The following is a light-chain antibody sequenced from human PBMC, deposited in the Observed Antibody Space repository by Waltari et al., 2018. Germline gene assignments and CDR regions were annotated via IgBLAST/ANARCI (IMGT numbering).Light chain of an antibody. V-gene: IGLV4-69*01. CDR2: IDGGGGH. J-gene: IGLJ2*01. CDR3: QTWDPDTVV. CDR1: SEHSAYA. Sequence: QLAVTQSPSASASLGASVKLTCTLRSEHSAYAIAWHQHQPEKGPRFLMTIDGGGGHTKGDVIPDRFSGFSSGAERYLTISSLQYEDEAAYYCQTWDPDTVVFGGGTKLTV.